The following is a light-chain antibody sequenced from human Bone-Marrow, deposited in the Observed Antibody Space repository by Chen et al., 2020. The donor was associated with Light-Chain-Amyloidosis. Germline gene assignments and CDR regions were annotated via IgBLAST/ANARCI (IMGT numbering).Light chain of an antibody. V-gene: IGLV3-25*03. CDR1: DLPTKY. Sequence: SHELTQPPSVSVSPGQTARITCSGDDLPTKYAYWYQQKPGQAPVLVIHRDTERPSGISERFSGSISGTTATLTISGVQAEDEADYHCQSADSSGTYEVIFGGGTKLTVL. CDR2: RDT. CDR3: QSADSSGTYEVI. J-gene: IGLJ2*01.